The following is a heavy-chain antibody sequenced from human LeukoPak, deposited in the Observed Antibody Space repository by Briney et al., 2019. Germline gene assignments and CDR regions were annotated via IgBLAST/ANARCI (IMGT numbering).Heavy chain of an antibody. CDR1: GYIFTDYW. CDR3: ARGAPIFYYFES. J-gene: IGHJ4*02. CDR2: IYPDDSDT. V-gene: IGHV5-51*01. Sequence: NRGESLKISCKTSGYIFTDYWIGWVRQVPGKGLEWMGIIYPDDSDTRYSPSFQGQVTISVDKSTSTAYLQWSSLKASDTAMYYCARGAPIFYYFESWGQGTLVSVSA.